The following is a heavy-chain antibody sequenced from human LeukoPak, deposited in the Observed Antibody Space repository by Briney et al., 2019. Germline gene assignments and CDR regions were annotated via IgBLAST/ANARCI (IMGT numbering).Heavy chain of an antibody. CDR2: IWYDGSNK. D-gene: IGHD1-26*01. J-gene: IGHJ4*02. Sequence: AGGSLRLSCAASGFTFSSYGMHWVRQAPGKGLEWVAVIWYDGSNKYYADSVKGRFTISRDNSKNTLYLQMNSLRAEDTAVYYCARDAEVVVGATSYFDYWGQGTLATVSS. CDR3: ARDAEVVVGATSYFDY. CDR1: GFTFSSYG. V-gene: IGHV3-33*01.